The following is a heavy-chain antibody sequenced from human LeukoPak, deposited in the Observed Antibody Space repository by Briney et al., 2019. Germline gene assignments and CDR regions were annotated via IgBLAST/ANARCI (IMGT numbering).Heavy chain of an antibody. J-gene: IGHJ5*02. CDR3: AKDQYYYDSSGRFDP. Sequence: PGXXLRLSCAASGFTFSSYGMHWVRQAPGKGLEWVAVIWYDGSNKYYADSVKGRFTISRDNSKDTLYLQMNSLRAEDTAVYYCAKDQYYYDSSGRFDPWGQGTLVTVSS. CDR1: GFTFSSYG. D-gene: IGHD3-22*01. V-gene: IGHV3-33*06. CDR2: IWYDGSNK.